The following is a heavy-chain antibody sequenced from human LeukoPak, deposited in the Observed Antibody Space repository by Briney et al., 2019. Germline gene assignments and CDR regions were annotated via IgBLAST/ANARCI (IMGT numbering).Heavy chain of an antibody. CDR1: GGSISSDY. Sequence: SETLSLTCTVSGGSISSDYWSWIRQPPGKGLEWIGYIYYRGSTNYNPSLKSRVTISVDTSKNQFSLKLSSVTAANTAVYYCARLSGYSSGHYYSDYWGQGTLVTVSS. J-gene: IGHJ4*02. D-gene: IGHD3-22*01. CDR3: ARLSGYSSGHYYSDY. V-gene: IGHV4-59*01. CDR2: IYYRGST.